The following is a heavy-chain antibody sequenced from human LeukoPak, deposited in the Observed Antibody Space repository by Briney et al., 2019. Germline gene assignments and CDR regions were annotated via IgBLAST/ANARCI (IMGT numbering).Heavy chain of an antibody. CDR1: GFTFSSYW. J-gene: IGHJ5*02. Sequence: GGSLRLSCAASGFTFSSYWMSWVRQAPGKGLEWVAVISYDGSNKYYADSVKGRFTISRDNSKNTLYLQMNSLRAEDTAVYYCARGGGYCSSSSCDTAFDPWGQGTLVTVSS. V-gene: IGHV3-30*03. CDR3: ARGGGYCSSSSCDTAFDP. CDR2: ISYDGSNK. D-gene: IGHD2-2*02.